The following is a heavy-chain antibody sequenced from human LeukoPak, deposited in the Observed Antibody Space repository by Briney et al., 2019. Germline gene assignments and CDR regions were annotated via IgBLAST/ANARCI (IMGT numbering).Heavy chain of an antibody. J-gene: IGHJ4*02. CDR1: GGSISSSSYY. CDR3: ARDDAVVAATRIFDY. D-gene: IGHD2-15*01. CDR2: IYYSGST. V-gene: IGHV4-39*07. Sequence: PSETLSLTCTVSGGSISSSSYYWGWIRQPPGKGLEWIGSIYYSGSTYYNPSLKSRVTISVDTSKNQFSLKLSSVTAADTAVYYCARDDAVVAATRIFDYWGQGTLVTVSS.